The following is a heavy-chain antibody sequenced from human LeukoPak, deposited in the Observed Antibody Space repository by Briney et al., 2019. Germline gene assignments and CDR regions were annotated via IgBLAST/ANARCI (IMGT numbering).Heavy chain of an antibody. CDR3: AASGGSYSFDY. Sequence: SETLSLTCTVPGGSISGYYWSWIRQPPGKGLEWIGYIYYSGSTNYNPSLKSRVTISVDTSKNQFSLKLSSVTAADTAVYYCAASGGSYSFDYWGQGTLVTVSS. CDR1: GGSISGYY. D-gene: IGHD1-26*01. V-gene: IGHV4-59*01. J-gene: IGHJ4*02. CDR2: IYYSGST.